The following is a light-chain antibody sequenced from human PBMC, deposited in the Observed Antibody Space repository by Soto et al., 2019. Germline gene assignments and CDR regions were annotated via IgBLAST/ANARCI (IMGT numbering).Light chain of an antibody. CDR1: QSVSSN. CDR3: QQYNDWPPYT. J-gene: IGKJ2*01. V-gene: IGKV3-15*01. CDR2: GAS. Sequence: EIVMTQSPATLSVSPGDRATLSCRASQSVSSNLAWYQQKPGQAPRLLIYGASTRATGIPARFSGSGSGTDFTLTISSLRSEDFAVYYCQQYNDWPPYTFGQGTNLEIK.